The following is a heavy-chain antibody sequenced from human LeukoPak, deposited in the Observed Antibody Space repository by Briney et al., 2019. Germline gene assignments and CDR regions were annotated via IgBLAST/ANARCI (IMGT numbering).Heavy chain of an antibody. V-gene: IGHV3-74*01. CDR3: VKDPRDTYGTNWFVS. D-gene: IGHD2-21*01. CDR2: INSDGSST. Sequence: GGSLRLSCAASGFTFSSYWMHWVRQGPRKGLVWVSRINSDGSSTNYADTVKGRFTISRDNSKKTLYLQMSGLRVEDTAMYYCVKDPRDTYGTNWFVSWGQGTLLIVSS. CDR1: GFTFSSYW. J-gene: IGHJ5*01.